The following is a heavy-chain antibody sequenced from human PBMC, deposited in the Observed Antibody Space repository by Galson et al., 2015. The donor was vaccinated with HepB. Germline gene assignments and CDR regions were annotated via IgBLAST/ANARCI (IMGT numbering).Heavy chain of an antibody. CDR3: ARERAATAAGGDFDY. CDR2: VSSDGSNT. CDR1: GFTFSSNP. J-gene: IGHJ4*02. Sequence: SLRLSCATSGFTFSSNPMHWVRQAPGKGLEWVAIVSSDGSNTYSADSAKGRFTISRDNSKNTLYLQMNSLRPEDTAVYYCARERAATAAGGDFDYWGQGTLVTVSS. D-gene: IGHD6-13*01. V-gene: IGHV3-30*04.